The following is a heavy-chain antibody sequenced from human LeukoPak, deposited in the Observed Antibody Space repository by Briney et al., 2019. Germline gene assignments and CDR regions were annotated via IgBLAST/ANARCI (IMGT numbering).Heavy chain of an antibody. Sequence: SETLSLTCTVSGGSISSSSYYWGWLRQPPGTGLEWIGSIYYSGSTYYNPSLKSRVTISVDTSKNQFSLKLSSVTAADTAVYYCARQRGVPYYYDSSGYWFDPWGQGTLVTVSS. CDR2: IYYSGST. CDR1: GGSISSSSYY. CDR3: ARQRGVPYYYDSSGYWFDP. D-gene: IGHD3-22*01. J-gene: IGHJ5*02. V-gene: IGHV4-39*01.